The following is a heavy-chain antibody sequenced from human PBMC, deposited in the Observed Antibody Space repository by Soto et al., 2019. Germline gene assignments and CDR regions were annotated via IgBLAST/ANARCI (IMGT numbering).Heavy chain of an antibody. CDR2: LSADTGYT. J-gene: IGHJ4*02. CDR3: ARDRTTLTNGGSDY. CDR1: GYAFTTYG. D-gene: IGHD4-4*01. Sequence: ASVKVSCKASGYAFTTYGISWMRQAPGQGLEWMGWLSADTGYTKYAQKLQDRVTMTTDTTTSTAYMELRSLRSDDTAVYYCARDRTTLTNGGSDYWGQGTLVTVSS. V-gene: IGHV1-18*01.